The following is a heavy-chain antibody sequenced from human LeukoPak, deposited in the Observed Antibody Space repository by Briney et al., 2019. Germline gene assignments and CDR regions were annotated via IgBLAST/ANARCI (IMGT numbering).Heavy chain of an antibody. CDR2: ISGSGDAT. J-gene: IGHJ2*01. CDR1: GLTFSSYG. V-gene: IGHV3-23*01. D-gene: IGHD3-10*01. Sequence: GGSLRLSCTASGLTFSSYGMSWDRQAPGKGLEWVSAISGSGDATYYADSVKGRFTISRDNAKNTLYVQMNSLRAEDTAVYYCAKRYFGSGSSYWYFDLWGRGTLVTVSS. CDR3: AKRYFGSGSSYWYFDL.